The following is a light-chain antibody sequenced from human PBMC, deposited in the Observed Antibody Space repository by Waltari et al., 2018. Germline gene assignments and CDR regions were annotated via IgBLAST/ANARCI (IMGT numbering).Light chain of an antibody. CDR3: QHSHSTPIT. J-gene: IGKJ3*01. V-gene: IGKV1-39*01. CDR1: QNINKF. CDR2: AAS. Sequence: DIQMTQSPSFLSASVGDRVIITCRASQNINKFLNWYQQKPGKAPKFLIYAASLLQTGVPSRFRGSGSGTEFTLTIDSLQPEDFATYFCQHSHSTPITFGPGTTVDV.